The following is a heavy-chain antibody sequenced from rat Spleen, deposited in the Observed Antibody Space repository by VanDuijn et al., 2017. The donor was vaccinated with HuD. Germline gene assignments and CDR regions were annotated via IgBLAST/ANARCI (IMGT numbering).Heavy chain of an antibody. V-gene: IGHV5-29*01. CDR2: INYDGSRT. CDR3: ARRHYGYTDYFDY. D-gene: IGHD1-11*01. J-gene: IGHJ2*01. CDR1: GFTFSNYG. Sequence: EVQLVESGGGLVQPGRSLKLSCAASGFTFSNYGMAWVRQAPTKGLEWVATINYDGSRTYYRDSVKGRFTISRDNAKSSLYLQMDSLRSEDTATYYCARRHYGYTDYFDYWGQGVMVTVSS.